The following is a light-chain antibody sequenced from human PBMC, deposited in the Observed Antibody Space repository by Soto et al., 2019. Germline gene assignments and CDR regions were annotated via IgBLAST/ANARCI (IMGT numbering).Light chain of an antibody. CDR3: SSYTSSSTRV. Sequence: HSVLTPPASVYGSRGQPTTFSCSGTPSYVGGHNSVAWYQHNPGKAPKLMIYDVSNRPSGVSSRFSGSKSGNTASLSISGLQAEDEADYYCSSYTSSSTRVFGTGTKVT. J-gene: IGLJ1*01. V-gene: IGLV2-14*01. CDR2: DVS. CDR1: PSYVGGHNS.